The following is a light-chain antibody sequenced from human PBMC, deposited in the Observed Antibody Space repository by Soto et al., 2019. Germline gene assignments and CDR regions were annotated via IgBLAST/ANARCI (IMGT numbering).Light chain of an antibody. J-gene: IGKJ4*01. CDR2: GAS. Sequence: EIVFTQSPGTLSLSPGESAALAGRASQSVRSNLAWYHQKPGQAPRLLLFGASTRATNISARFTGSGSGTEFTLPISSLQSEDLAAYSCQQYINWPPPTFAGGTKVDIK. CDR3: QQYINWPPPT. V-gene: IGKV3-15*01. CDR1: QSVRSN.